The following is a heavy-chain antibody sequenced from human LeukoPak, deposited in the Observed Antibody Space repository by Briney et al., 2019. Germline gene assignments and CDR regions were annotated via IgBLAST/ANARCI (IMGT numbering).Heavy chain of an antibody. CDR1: GYSISSGYY. D-gene: IGHD1-26*01. V-gene: IGHV4-38-2*02. CDR2: IYHSGST. CDR3: ARVGATLFDY. Sequence: SETLSLTCTVSGYSISSGYYWGWIRQPPGKGLEWIGSIYHSGSTYYNPSLKSRVTISVDTSKNQFSLKLSSVTAADTAVYYCARVGATLFDYWGQGTLVTVSS. J-gene: IGHJ4*02.